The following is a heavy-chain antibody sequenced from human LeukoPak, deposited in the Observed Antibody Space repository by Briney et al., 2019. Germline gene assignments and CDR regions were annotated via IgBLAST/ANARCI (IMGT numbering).Heavy chain of an antibody. CDR1: GFTFSSYD. V-gene: IGHV3-48*03. CDR2: ISSSGSTI. Sequence: GGSLRLSCAASGFTFSSYDMNWVRQAPGKGLEWVSYISSSGSTIYYADSVKGRFTISRDNAKNSLYLQMNSLRAEDTAVYYCARGGGHDAFDIWGQGTMVTVSS. J-gene: IGHJ3*02. CDR3: ARGGGHDAFDI.